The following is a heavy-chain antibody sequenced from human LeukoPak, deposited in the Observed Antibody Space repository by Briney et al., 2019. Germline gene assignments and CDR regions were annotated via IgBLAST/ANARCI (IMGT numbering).Heavy chain of an antibody. CDR2: ISYDGSNK. D-gene: IGHD3-22*01. Sequence: GGSLRLSCAASGFTFSSYGMHWVRQAPGKGLEWVAVISYDGSNKYYADSVKGRFTISRDNSKNTLYLQMNSLRAEDTAVYYCAKDLASYYYDSSGYYCYGMDVWGQGTTVTVSS. CDR3: AKDLASYYYDSSGYYCYGMDV. V-gene: IGHV3-30*18. J-gene: IGHJ6*02. CDR1: GFTFSSYG.